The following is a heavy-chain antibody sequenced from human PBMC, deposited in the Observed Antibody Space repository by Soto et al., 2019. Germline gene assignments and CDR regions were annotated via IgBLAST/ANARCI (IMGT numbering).Heavy chain of an antibody. CDR2: INSDGSST. V-gene: IGHV3-74*01. Sequence: GGSLRLSCAASGFIFSSYWMHWVRQAPGNGLLCVSRINSDGSSTXXADSMKGXXTISRDNAKNTLHLQXNSLRVEDTGXYHCARGGFYYYDMDVWVQGTTVTVSS. CDR3: ARGGFYYYDMDV. J-gene: IGHJ6*02. CDR1: GFIFSSYW.